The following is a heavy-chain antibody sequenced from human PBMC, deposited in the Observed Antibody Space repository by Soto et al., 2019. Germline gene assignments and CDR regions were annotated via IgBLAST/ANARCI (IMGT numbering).Heavy chain of an antibody. J-gene: IGHJ4*02. D-gene: IGHD3-3*01. CDR2: ISGSGGST. Sequence: GGSLRLSCAASGFTFSSYAMSWVRQAPGKGLEWVSAISGSGGSTYYADSVKGRFTISRDNSKNTLYLQMNSLRAEDTAVYYCARKPHLGVQVDYWGQGTLVTVSS. CDR1: GFTFSSYA. V-gene: IGHV3-23*01. CDR3: ARKPHLGVQVDY.